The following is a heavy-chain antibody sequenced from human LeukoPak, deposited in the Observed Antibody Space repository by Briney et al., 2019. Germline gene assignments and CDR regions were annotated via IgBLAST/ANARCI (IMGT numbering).Heavy chain of an antibody. Sequence: GSLRLSCAASGFTFSSYGMSWVRQAPGKGLEWIGEIYHSGSTNYNPSLKSRVTISVDKSKNQFSLKLSSVTAADTAVYYCARGAYYDSSGSVSFDPWGQGTLVTVSS. D-gene: IGHD3-22*01. CDR2: IYHSGST. J-gene: IGHJ5*02. CDR3: ARGAYYDSSGSVSFDP. V-gene: IGHV4-4*02. CDR1: GFTFSSYGM.